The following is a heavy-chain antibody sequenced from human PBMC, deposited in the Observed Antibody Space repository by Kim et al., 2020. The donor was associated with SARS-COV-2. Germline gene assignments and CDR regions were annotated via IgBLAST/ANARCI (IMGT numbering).Heavy chain of an antibody. D-gene: IGHD3-3*01. CDR2: ISGDGGST. CDR3: AKDIERFLEWALDY. J-gene: IGHJ4*02. Sequence: GGSLRLSCATSGFTFDDYAMHWVRQAPGKGLEWVSLISGDGGSTYYADSVKGRFTISRDNSKNSLYLQMNSLRTEDTALYYCAKDIERFLEWALDYWGQGTLVTVSS. V-gene: IGHV3-43*02. CDR1: GFTFDDYA.